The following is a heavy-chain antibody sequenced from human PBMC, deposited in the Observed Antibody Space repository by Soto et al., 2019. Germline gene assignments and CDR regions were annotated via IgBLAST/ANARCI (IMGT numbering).Heavy chain of an antibody. D-gene: IGHD4-17*01. Sequence: SVKVSCKACGCTFSTFGISWVRQAAGQGLEWMGGIIPFFGAARYSQKFEDRITITADESTNTVYVDLRSLTSEDTAIYYCAKSAPMDAGDKYYYDFWGQGAVVTVSS. CDR3: AKSAPMDAGDKYYYDF. CDR1: GCTFSTFG. J-gene: IGHJ4*02. V-gene: IGHV1-69*13. CDR2: IIPFFGAA.